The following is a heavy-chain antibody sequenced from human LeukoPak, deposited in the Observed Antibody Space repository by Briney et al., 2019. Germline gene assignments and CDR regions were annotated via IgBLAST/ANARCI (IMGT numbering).Heavy chain of an antibody. J-gene: IGHJ6*03. CDR1: GGTFSSYA. CDR3: ARWVGSTSPSYYYYYMDV. Sequence: ASVTVSCKASGGTFSSYAISWVRQAPGQGLEWMGWISAYNGNTNYAQKLQGRVTMTTDTSTSTAYMELRSLRSDDTAVYYCARWVGSTSPSYYYYYMDVWGKGTTVTVSS. CDR2: ISAYNGNT. D-gene: IGHD6-6*01. V-gene: IGHV1-18*01.